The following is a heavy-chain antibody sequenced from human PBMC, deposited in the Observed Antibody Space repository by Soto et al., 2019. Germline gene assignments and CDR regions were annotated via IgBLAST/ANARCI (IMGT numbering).Heavy chain of an antibody. V-gene: IGHV1-69*01. J-gene: IGHJ6*02. D-gene: IGHD2-15*01. CDR2: ISPIYGTA. Sequence: QVQLVQSGAEVKKPGSSVKVSCKASGGTFSSYAISWVRQAPGQGLEWMGGISPIYGTANYAQKFQGRVTITADEPTRPASVERSSLRAGGRLVYYCAAATRGVVAAYDCDGMDAWGQGTTVNVSS. CDR1: GGTFSSYA. CDR3: AAATRGVVAAYDCDGMDA.